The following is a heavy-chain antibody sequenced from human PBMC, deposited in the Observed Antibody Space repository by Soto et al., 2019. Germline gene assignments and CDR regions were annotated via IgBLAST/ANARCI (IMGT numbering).Heavy chain of an antibody. CDR1: GGSISSYD. CDR3: ARWVEVSLDYFDS. V-gene: IGHV4-59*12. Sequence: PSETLSLTCTVSGGSISSYDWSWIRQPPGKGLEWIGNIYDSGSTYYNPSLKSRVSISIDTSKNQFSLHLSSVTAADTAVYYCARWVEVSLDYFDSWGQGNPVTVSS. D-gene: IGHD2-15*01. J-gene: IGHJ4*02. CDR2: IYDSGST.